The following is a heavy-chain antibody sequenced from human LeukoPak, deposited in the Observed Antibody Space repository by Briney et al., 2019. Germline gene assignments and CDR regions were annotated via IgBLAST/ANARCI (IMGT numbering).Heavy chain of an antibody. V-gene: IGHV1-2*02. CDR2: IDAHSGGT. CDR3: ARDSSEMRDNAFDI. Sequence: GASVKVSCKVSGYTLTELSMHWVRQAPGQGLEWMGWIDAHSGGTDYAQNFQGRVTMTRDTSISTAYMELSSLRSDDTAVYYCARDSSEMRDNAFDIWGQGTMVTVSS. D-gene: IGHD6-6*01. CDR1: GYTLTELS. J-gene: IGHJ3*02.